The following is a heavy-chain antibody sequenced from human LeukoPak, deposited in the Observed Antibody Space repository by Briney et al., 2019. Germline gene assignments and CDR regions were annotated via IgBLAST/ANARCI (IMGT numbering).Heavy chain of an antibody. CDR1: GGSIGSGLYS. CDR3: ARLQYCSGTSCYWFDP. J-gene: IGHJ5*02. Sequence: SETLSLTWDVSGGSIGSGLYSWSWIRQPLGKGLEWIGYIYHTGSTYYNPSLKSRVTISVDTSKNQFSLRLSSVTAADTAVYYCARLQYCSGTSCYWFDPWGQGTLVTVSS. D-gene: IGHD2-2*01. V-gene: IGHV4-30-2*01. CDR2: IYHTGST.